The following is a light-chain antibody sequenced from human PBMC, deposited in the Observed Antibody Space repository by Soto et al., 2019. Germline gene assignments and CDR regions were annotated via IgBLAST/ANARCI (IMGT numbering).Light chain of an antibody. V-gene: IGKV3-11*01. CDR3: QQRNIWPPVT. Sequence: GLTQSPATLSLYPGERATLSCRSSPSVTNYLAWYQQKPGQPPRLLIYGAFNRAAGIPARFSGSGSGTDFTLTISSLEPEDSAVYYCQQRNIWPPVTFGQGTRLEI. J-gene: IGKJ5*01. CDR1: PSVTNY. CDR2: GAF.